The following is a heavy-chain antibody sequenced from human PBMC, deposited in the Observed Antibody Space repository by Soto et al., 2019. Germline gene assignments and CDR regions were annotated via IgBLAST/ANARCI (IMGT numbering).Heavy chain of an antibody. V-gene: IGHV3-7*01. CDR1: GFSFSSYW. CDR2: VSSDGSDK. J-gene: IGHJ4*02. CDR3: ARDHRYSGPFDD. D-gene: IGHD3-16*02. Sequence: EVQLEESGGGLVQPGGSLRLSCAASGFSFSSYWMSWVRQAPGKGPEWVAIVSSDGSDKTYADSVKGRFTISRDNAENSLFLQMNSLRADDTGVSYCARDHRYSGPFDDWGPGALVTVSS.